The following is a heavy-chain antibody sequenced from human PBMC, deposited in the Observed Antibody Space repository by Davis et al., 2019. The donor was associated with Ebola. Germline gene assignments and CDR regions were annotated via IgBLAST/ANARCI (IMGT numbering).Heavy chain of an antibody. V-gene: IGHV1-46*01. Sequence: ASVKVSCKASGYTFTSYYMHWVRQAPGQGLEWMGIINPSGGSTSYAQKFQGRVTMTRDTSTSTVYMELGSLRSEDTAVYYCARVIAPIAVAGTIDYYYYGMDVWGQGTTVTVSS. CDR3: ARVIAPIAVAGTIDYYYYGMDV. CDR2: INPSGGST. CDR1: GYTFTSYY. J-gene: IGHJ6*02. D-gene: IGHD6-19*01.